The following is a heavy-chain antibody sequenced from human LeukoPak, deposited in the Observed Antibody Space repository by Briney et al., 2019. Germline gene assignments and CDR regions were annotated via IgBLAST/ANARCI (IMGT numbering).Heavy chain of an antibody. CDR1: GFNVSSKY. Sequence: PGGSLRLYCTASGFNVSSKYMNWVRQAPGKGLEWVAVIYSGGSTHYADSVKGRITVSRDNAKNSLFLQMNSLRADDTAVYYCASSKPIAYCGGDCYLVDPLDFWGQGTLVTVSS. CDR3: ASSKPIAYCGGDCYLVDPLDF. CDR2: IYSGGST. D-gene: IGHD2-21*02. J-gene: IGHJ4*02. V-gene: IGHV3-53*01.